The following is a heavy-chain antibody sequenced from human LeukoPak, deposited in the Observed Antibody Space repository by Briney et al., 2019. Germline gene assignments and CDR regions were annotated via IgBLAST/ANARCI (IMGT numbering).Heavy chain of an antibody. V-gene: IGHV4-4*09. CDR1: GGSISSYY. CDR2: IYTSGST. CDR3: ARFSSGSNWFDP. Sequence: SETLSLTCTVSGGSISSYYWSWIRQPPGKGLEWIGYIYTSGSTNYNPSLKSRVTISVDTSKNQFSLKLSSLTAADTAVYYCARFSSGSNWFDPWGQGTLVTVSS. J-gene: IGHJ5*02.